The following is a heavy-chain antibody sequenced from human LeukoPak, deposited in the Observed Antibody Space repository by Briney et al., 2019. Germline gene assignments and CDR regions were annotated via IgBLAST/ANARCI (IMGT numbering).Heavy chain of an antibody. J-gene: IGHJ5*02. CDR3: ARVRYGNYAWFDP. V-gene: IGHV1-69*05. CDR2: IIPIFGTA. CDR1: GGTFSSYA. D-gene: IGHD4-11*01. Sequence: GASVKVSCKASGGTFSSYAISWVRQASGQGLEWMGGIIPIFGTANYAQKFQGRVTITTDESTSTAYMELSSLRSEDTAVYYCARVRYGNYAWFDPWGQGTLVTVSS.